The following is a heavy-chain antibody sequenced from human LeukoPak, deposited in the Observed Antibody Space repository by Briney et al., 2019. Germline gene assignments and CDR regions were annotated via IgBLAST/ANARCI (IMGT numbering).Heavy chain of an antibody. CDR2: IKQDGSEK. CDR1: GFTFSSYW. D-gene: IGHD3-10*02. Sequence: GGSLRLPCAASGFTFSSYWMSWVRQAPGKGLEGVANIKQDGSEKYYVDSVKGRFTISRDNAKNSLYLQMNSLRAEDTAVYYCAELGITMIGGVWGKGTTVTISS. CDR3: AELGITMIGGV. V-gene: IGHV3-7*01. J-gene: IGHJ6*04.